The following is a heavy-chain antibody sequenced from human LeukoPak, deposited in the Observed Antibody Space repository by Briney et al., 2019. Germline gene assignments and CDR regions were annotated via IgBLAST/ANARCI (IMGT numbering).Heavy chain of an antibody. Sequence: PSETRSLTGAVDVGSFSGYYCRWSRQPAGEGVGWFGEINRGGSTNYNASLKGGLPISGDTSKNQLSLKLTCLSAAATAVYSCATRKRLTSWYYDSSGFRPYYFDYWRQGPLVTVSS. J-gene: IGHJ4*02. D-gene: IGHD3-22*01. V-gene: IGHV4-34*01. CDR3: ATRKRLTSWYYDSSGFRPYYFDY. CDR2: INRGGST. CDR1: VGSFSGYY.